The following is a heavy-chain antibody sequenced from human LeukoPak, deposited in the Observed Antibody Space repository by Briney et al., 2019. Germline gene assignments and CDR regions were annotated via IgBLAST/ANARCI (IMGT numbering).Heavy chain of an antibody. J-gene: IGHJ6*02. CDR1: GGSISSGDYY. D-gene: IGHD6-13*01. V-gene: IGHV4-30-4*01. Sequence: SETLSLTCTVSGGSISSGDYYWSWIRQPPGKGLEWIGYIYHSGSTDYNPSLKSRVTISVDTSKSQFSLKPSSVTAADTAVYYCARDRVAAADYYGMDVWGQGTTVTVSS. CDR2: IYHSGST. CDR3: ARDRVAAADYYGMDV.